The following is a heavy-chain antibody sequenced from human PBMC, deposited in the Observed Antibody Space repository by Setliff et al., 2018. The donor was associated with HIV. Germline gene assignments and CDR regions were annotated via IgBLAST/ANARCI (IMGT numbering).Heavy chain of an antibody. CDR2: VYRSGTT. J-gene: IGHJ4*02. D-gene: IGHD3-10*01. CDR3: ARLSHYYGTTEYTFDF. Sequence: SETLSLTCTVSGDSISSSAYYWGWIRQPPGKGLEWIGSVYRSGTTDFNPSLERRVTMSVDTSKNRFSLTLNSVTAADTAIYYCARLSHYYGTTEYTFDFWGQGTLVTVSS. V-gene: IGHV4-39*07. CDR1: GDSISSSAYY.